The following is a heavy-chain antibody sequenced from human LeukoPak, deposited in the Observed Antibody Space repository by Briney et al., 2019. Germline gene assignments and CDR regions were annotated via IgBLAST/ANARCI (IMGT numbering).Heavy chain of an antibody. CDR2: IYYSGST. J-gene: IGHJ5*02. V-gene: IGHV4-61*08. D-gene: IGHD3-9*01. CDR1: GGSISSGGYY. CDR3: VAHNFAGGYNWFDP. Sequence: SETLSLTCTVSGGSISSGGYYWSWIRQHPGKGLEWIGYIYYSGSTNYNPSLKSRVTISVDTSKSQFSLKLSFVSAADTAVYYCVAHNFAGGYNWFDPWGQGTLVTVSS.